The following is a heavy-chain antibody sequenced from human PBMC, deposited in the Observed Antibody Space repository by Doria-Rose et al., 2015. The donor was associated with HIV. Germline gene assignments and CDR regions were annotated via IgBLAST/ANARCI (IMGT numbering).Heavy chain of an antibody. CDR3: ARIKSSRWYHKYYFDF. CDR2: IFSDDDR. CDR1: GVSLSSPGMG. J-gene: IGHJ4*02. Sequence: QVQLVQSGPVLVKPTETLTLTCTVSGVSLSSPGMGVSWIRQPPGKALEWPANIFSDDDRSYKTSLKSRLTISRSTSKSQVVLTMTDMDPVDTATYYCARIKSSRWYHKYYFDFWGQGTLVIVSA. D-gene: IGHD6-13*01. V-gene: IGHV2-26*01.